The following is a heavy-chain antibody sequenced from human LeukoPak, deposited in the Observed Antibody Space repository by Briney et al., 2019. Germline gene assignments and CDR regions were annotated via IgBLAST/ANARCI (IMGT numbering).Heavy chain of an antibody. V-gene: IGHV4-61*02. CDR2: IYTSGST. J-gene: IGHJ5*02. Sequence: PSETLSLTCTVSGGSISSGSYYWSWIRQPAGKGLEWIGRIYTSGSTNYNPSLKSRVTISVDTSKNQFSLKLGSVTAADTAVYYCARSRYQLLPGYNWFDPWGQGTLVTVSS. D-gene: IGHD2-2*01. CDR3: ARSRYQLLPGYNWFDP. CDR1: GGSISSGSYY.